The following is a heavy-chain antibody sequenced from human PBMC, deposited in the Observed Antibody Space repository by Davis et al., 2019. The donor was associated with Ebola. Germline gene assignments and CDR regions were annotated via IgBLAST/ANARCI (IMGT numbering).Heavy chain of an antibody. CDR1: GFTFSSYW. CDR2: IKQDGSEK. J-gene: IGHJ6*03. D-gene: IGHD3-3*01. V-gene: IGHV3-7*01. Sequence: GESLKISCAASGFTFSSYWMSWVRQAPGKGLEWVANIKQDGSEKYYVDSVKGRFTISRDNAKNSLYLQMNSLRDEDTAVYYCASTAYYDFWSGYYYYMDVWGKGTTVTVSS. CDR3: ASTAYYDFWSGYYYYMDV.